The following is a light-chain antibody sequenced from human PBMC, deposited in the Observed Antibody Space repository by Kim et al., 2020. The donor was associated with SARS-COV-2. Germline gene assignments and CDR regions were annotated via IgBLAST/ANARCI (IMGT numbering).Light chain of an antibody. V-gene: IGLV3-19*01. J-gene: IGLJ2*01. Sequence: SSELTQDPAMSVALGQTVRITCQGDSLRVYYASWYQQKPGQAHVLVIFGKNNRPSGIPDRFSGSSSGNTASLTITGSQAEDEADYYCNSRDSSGNLVVFGGGTKLTVL. CDR1: SLRVYY. CDR2: GKN. CDR3: NSRDSSGNLVV.